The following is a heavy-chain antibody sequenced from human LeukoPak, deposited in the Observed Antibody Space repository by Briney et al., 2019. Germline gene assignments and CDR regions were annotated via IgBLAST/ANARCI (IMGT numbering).Heavy chain of an antibody. CDR1: GYTFTTNA. CDR3: ARDPRYCSGDSCQSLDY. Sequence: GASVKDSCKTSGYTFTTNAMHWVRQAPGQRLEWMGWINAGTGSTRYSQKFQGRVTISKDTSASTVYMELSSLRSEDTAVYYCARDPRYCSGDSCQSLDYWGQGTLVTVSS. V-gene: IGHV1-3*01. J-gene: IGHJ4*02. CDR2: INAGTGST. D-gene: IGHD2-15*01.